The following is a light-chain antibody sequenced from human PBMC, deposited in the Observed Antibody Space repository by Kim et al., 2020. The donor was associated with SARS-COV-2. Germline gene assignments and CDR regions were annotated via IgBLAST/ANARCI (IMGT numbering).Light chain of an antibody. Sequence: EIVLTQSPATLSLSPGERATLSCRASQIVSSYLAWYQQKPGQAPRLLIYDASNRATGIPARFSGSGSGTDFTLTISSLEPEDFAVYYWQQRSNWPPWTFGQGTKVDIK. CDR1: QIVSSY. CDR3: QQRSNWPPWT. CDR2: DAS. J-gene: IGKJ1*01. V-gene: IGKV3-11*01.